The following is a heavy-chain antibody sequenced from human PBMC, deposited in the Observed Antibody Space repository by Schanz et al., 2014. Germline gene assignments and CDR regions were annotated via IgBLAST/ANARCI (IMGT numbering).Heavy chain of an antibody. CDR1: GFAFSSYG. CDR3: AASSGWHPSTDY. Sequence: EVQLLESGGGLVQPGGSLRLSCLASGFAFSSYGMNWLRQAPGKGLEWVSVIGVDGTTTYYADSVKGRFTISRDNAKSSLYLQMNSLRVEDTAVYYCAASSGWHPSTDYWGQGTLVIVSS. CDR2: IGVDGTTT. D-gene: IGHD6-19*01. V-gene: IGHV3-23*01. J-gene: IGHJ4*02.